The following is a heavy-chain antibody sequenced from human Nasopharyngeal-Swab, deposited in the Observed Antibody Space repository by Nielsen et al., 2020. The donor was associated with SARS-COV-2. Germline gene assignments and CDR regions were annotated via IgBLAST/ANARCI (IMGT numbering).Heavy chain of an antibody. Sequence: SETLSLTCTVSGGSISSYYWTWLRQPPGKGLEWIGYIYYSGSTNYNPSLKSRVTISVDTSKNQFSLRLSSLTAADTAVYYCARIELRCFDGVVSNDWYDPWGQGTLVTVSS. CDR3: ARIELRCFDGVVSNDWYDP. CDR1: GGSISSYY. J-gene: IGHJ5*02. D-gene: IGHD3-9*01. CDR2: IYYSGST. V-gene: IGHV4-59*01.